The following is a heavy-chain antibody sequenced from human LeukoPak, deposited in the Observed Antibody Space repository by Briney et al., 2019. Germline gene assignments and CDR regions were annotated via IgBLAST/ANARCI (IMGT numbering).Heavy chain of an antibody. Sequence: ASVKVSXKASGYTFTGYYMHWMRQAPGQGLEWIGRINPNSGGTNYAQKFQGRVTMTRDTSISTAYMELSRLRSDDTAVYYCARDRPAMGATGDAFDIWGQGTMVTVSS. D-gene: IGHD1-26*01. V-gene: IGHV1-2*06. CDR2: INPNSGGT. J-gene: IGHJ3*02. CDR1: GYTFTGYY. CDR3: ARDRPAMGATGDAFDI.